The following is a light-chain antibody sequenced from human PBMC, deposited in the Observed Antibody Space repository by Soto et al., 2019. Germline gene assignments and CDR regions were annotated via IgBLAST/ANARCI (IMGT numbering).Light chain of an antibody. CDR3: QPYNDPWR. V-gene: IGKV1-5*03. Sequence: DIQMTQSPSTLSASVGDRVTITCRASQSISSWLAWYQQKPGKAPKLLIYKASTLQSGVPSRFSGSGSGTDFTHAISSLQPDESATYYGQPYNDPWRFGQGNKVEIK. CDR2: KAS. J-gene: IGKJ1*01. CDR1: QSISSW.